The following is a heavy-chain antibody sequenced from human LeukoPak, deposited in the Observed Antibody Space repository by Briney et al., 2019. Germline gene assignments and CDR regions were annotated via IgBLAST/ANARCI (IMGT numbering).Heavy chain of an antibody. Sequence: PGGSLRLSCAASGFTFDDYAMHWVRQAPGKGLEWVSLISWDGGSTNYADSVKGRFTISRDNSKNSLYLQMNSLRAEDTALYYWAKDRYSGSLDAFDIWGQGTMVTVSS. CDR3: AKDRYSGSLDAFDI. J-gene: IGHJ3*02. CDR1: GFTFDDYA. V-gene: IGHV3-43D*03. D-gene: IGHD1-26*01. CDR2: ISWDGGST.